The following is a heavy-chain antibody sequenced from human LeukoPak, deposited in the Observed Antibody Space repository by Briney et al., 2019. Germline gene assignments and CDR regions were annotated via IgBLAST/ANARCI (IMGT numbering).Heavy chain of an antibody. Sequence: GGSLRLSCAASGFTSSTYSMHWVRQAPGKGLEWVSSISTSSSYIYYADSVKGRFTISRDNAKNSLFLQMSGLRAEDTAVYYCAREERKVSSRIDFWGQGTLVTVSS. CDR2: ISTSSSYI. CDR1: GFTSSTYS. V-gene: IGHV3-21*01. J-gene: IGHJ4*02. CDR3: AREERKVSSRIDF. D-gene: IGHD1-26*01.